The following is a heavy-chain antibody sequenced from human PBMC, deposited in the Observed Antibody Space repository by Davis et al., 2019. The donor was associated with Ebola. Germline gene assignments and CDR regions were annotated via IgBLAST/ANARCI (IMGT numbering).Heavy chain of an antibody. V-gene: IGHV3-30*04. CDR1: GFTFSSYA. CDR3: ARDLGSGDIVVVTAIPSRWFDP. D-gene: IGHD2-21*02. J-gene: IGHJ5*02. CDR2: ISYDGSNK. Sequence: GGSLRLSCASSGFTFSSYAMHWVRQAPGKGLEWVAVISYDGSNKYYTDSVKGRFTISRDNSKNTLYLQMNSLRAEDTAVYYCARDLGSGDIVVVTAIPSRWFDPWGQGTLVTVSS.